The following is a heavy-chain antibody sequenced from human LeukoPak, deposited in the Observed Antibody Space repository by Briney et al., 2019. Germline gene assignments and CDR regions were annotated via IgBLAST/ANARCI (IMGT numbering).Heavy chain of an antibody. Sequence: SETLSLTCTVSGVSISSYYWSWLRQPAGRGLEWVGRIYTSGSTNYNPSLKSRVTMSVDTSKNQFSLKLSSVTAADTAVYYCARVFLGATDYWGQGTLVNVSS. CDR3: ARVFLGATDY. D-gene: IGHD1-26*01. J-gene: IGHJ4*02. CDR2: IYTSGST. V-gene: IGHV4-4*07. CDR1: GVSISSYY.